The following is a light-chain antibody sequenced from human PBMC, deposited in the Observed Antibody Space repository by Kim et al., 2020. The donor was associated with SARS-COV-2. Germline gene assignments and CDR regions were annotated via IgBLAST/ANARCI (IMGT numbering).Light chain of an antibody. V-gene: IGLV1-44*01. Sequence: RVTIACSGSGSSIGNNTVNRYRRLPGTAPKLLIYSNNQRPSGVPDRFSGSKSGTSASLAISGLQSGDEADDYCAAWDDSLNGYVVFGGGTQLTVL. J-gene: IGLJ2*01. CDR3: AAWDDSLNGYVV. CDR2: SNN. CDR1: GSSIGNNT.